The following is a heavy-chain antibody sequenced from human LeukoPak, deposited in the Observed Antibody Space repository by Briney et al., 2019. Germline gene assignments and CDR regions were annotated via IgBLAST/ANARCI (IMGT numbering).Heavy chain of an antibody. CDR1: GYSISSIHC. J-gene: IGHJ5*02. CDR3: ARVCCYFDSGSNPNWFDP. V-gene: IGHV4-38-2*02. CDR2: ICQSGST. Sequence: SETLSLTCTVSGYSISSIHCWGWLRHPPGEGLEWFGNICQSGSTYYNPSLKSRVILSLDTSKNQFSLRLTSVTAADTAVYYCARVCCYFDSGSNPNWFDPWGQGTLVTVAS. D-gene: IGHD3-10*01.